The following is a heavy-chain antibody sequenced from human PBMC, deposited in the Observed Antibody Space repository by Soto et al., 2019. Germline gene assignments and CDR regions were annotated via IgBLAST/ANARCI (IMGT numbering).Heavy chain of an antibody. J-gene: IGHJ4*02. Sequence: QVQLVESGGGVVQPGRSLRLSCAASGFTFSSYGMHWVRQAPGKGLEWVAVISYDGSNKYYADSVKGRFTISRDNSKNTLYLQMNSLRAEDTAVYYCAKAMVRGVIITYFDYWGQGTLVTVSS. CDR2: ISYDGSNK. V-gene: IGHV3-30*18. D-gene: IGHD3-10*01. CDR3: AKAMVRGVIITYFDY. CDR1: GFTFSSYG.